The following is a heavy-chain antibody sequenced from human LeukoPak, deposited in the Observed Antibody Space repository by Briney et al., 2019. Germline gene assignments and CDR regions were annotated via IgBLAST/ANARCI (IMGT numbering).Heavy chain of an antibody. V-gene: IGHV4-30-2*01. CDR3: AREEAAAGTGFDY. CDR2: IYHSGST. J-gene: IGHJ4*02. Sequence: PSQTLSLTCTVSGGSISSGGYYWSWIRQPPGKGLEWIGYIYHSGSTYYNPSLKGRVTISVDRSKNQFSLKLSSVTAADTAVYYCAREEAAAGTGFDYWGQGTLVTVSS. CDR1: GGSISSGGYY. D-gene: IGHD6-13*01.